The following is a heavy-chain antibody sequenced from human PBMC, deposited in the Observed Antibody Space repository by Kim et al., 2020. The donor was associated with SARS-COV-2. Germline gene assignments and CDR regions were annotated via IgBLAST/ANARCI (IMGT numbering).Heavy chain of an antibody. CDR1: GYTFTSYD. V-gene: IGHV1-8*01. D-gene: IGHD3-3*01. J-gene: IGHJ6*02. Sequence: ASVKVSCKASGYTFTSYDINWVRQATGQGLEWMGWMNPNSGNTGYAQKFQGRVTMTRNTSISTAYMELSSLRSEDTAVYYCARGRTYDFWSGYYMPWENYYYYYGMDVWGQGTTVTVSS. CDR2: MNPNSGNT. CDR3: ARGRTYDFWSGYYMPWENYYYYYGMDV.